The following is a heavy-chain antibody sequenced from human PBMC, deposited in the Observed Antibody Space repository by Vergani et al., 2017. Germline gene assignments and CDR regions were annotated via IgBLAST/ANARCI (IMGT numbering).Heavy chain of an antibody. J-gene: IGHJ3*02. CDR3: ARALRPMNYDILTGYYRYDAFDI. Sequence: QVQLVESGAEVKKPGSSVKVSCKASGGTFSSYAISWVRQAPGQGLEWMGGIIPIFGTANYAQKFQGRVTITADESTSTAYMELSSLRSEDTAVYYCARALRPMNYDILTGYYRYDAFDIWGQGTMVTVSS. V-gene: IGHV1-69*01. D-gene: IGHD3-9*01. CDR2: IIPIFGTA. CDR1: GGTFSSYA.